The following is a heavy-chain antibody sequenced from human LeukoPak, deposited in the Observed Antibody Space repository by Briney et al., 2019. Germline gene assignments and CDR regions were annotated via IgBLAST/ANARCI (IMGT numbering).Heavy chain of an antibody. CDR2: INHIGGT. CDR3: ARWRPVAGTLEKLRFGSHYSDY. J-gene: IGHJ4*02. V-gene: IGHV4-34*01. Sequence: PSETLSLTCAVYGVSFSGYYLSWIRQPPGKGLEWIAEINHIGGTNYNPSLKSRGTISVDTSKNNFSLNLSSVTAADTAVYYCARWRPVAGTLEKLRFGSHYSDYWGQGTLVTVYS. CDR1: GVSFSGYY. D-gene: IGHD6-19*01.